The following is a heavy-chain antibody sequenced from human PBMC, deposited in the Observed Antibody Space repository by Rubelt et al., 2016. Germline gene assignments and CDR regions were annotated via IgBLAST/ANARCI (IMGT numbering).Heavy chain of an antibody. Sequence: QVQLVQSGAEVKKPGASVKVSCKASGYTFTGYYMHWVRQAPGQGLEWMGIINPSGGSTTYAQEFQGRVTMTRDRSTSTVYMDLSSLRCEDTAVYYCARVGFYYDSGSYVDWGQGTLVTVSS. CDR3: ARVGFYYDSGSYVD. CDR2: INPSGGST. J-gene: IGHJ4*02. D-gene: IGHD3-10*01. CDR1: GYTFTGYY. V-gene: IGHV1-46*01.